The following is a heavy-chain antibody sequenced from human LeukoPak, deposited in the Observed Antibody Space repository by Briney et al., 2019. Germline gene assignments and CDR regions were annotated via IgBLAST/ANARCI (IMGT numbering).Heavy chain of an antibody. CDR1: GGSISSSNYY. V-gene: IGHV4-39*01. CDR2: IYYSGST. Sequence: PSETLSLTCTVSGGSISSSNYYWGWIRQPPGKGLEWIGSIYYSGSTYYNPSLKSRVTISVDTSKNQFSLKLSSVTAADTAVYYCARHRGRWELLLDYWGQGTLVTVSS. CDR3: ARHRGRWELLLDY. D-gene: IGHD1-26*01. J-gene: IGHJ4*02.